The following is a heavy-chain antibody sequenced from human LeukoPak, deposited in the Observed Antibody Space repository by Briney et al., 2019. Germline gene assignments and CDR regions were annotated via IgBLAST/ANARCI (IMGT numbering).Heavy chain of an antibody. Sequence: SVKVSCKASGGTFSSYAISWVRQAPGQGLEWMGGIIPIFGTANYAQKFQGRVTITADESTSTAYMELSSLRSEDTAVYYCARSLVVPAAMEYYYYYMDVWGKGTTVTIPS. CDR2: IIPIFGTA. D-gene: IGHD2-2*01. CDR3: ARSLVVPAAMEYYYYYMDV. J-gene: IGHJ6*03. V-gene: IGHV1-69*13. CDR1: GGTFSSYA.